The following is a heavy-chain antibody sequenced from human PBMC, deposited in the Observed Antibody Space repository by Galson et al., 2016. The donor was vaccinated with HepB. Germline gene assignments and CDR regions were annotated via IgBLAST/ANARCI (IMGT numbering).Heavy chain of an antibody. Sequence: SLRLSCAASGFTFSSYAMSWVRQAPGKGLEWVSAISGSGGSTYYADSVKGRFTISRDNSKNTLFLQMNSLRAEDTAVYYCATKPSYYDFFTGYYMGGYFDYWGQGTLVTVSS. CDR3: ATKPSYYDFFTGYYMGGYFDY. J-gene: IGHJ4*02. V-gene: IGHV3-23*01. CDR2: ISGSGGST. CDR1: GFTFSSYA. D-gene: IGHD3-9*01.